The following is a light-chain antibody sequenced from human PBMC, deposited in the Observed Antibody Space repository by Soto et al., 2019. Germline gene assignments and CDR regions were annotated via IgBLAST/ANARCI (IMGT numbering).Light chain of an antibody. J-gene: IGKJ1*01. CDR2: DAS. CDR3: QQRSNWPWT. Sequence: EIVLTQSPATLSVSPGERVTLSCRASQSVSDNLAWYQQKPGQAPRLLIYDASNRATGIPARFSGSGSGTDFTLTISSLEPEDFAVYYCQQRSNWPWTFGQGTKVDIK. CDR1: QSVSDN. V-gene: IGKV3-11*01.